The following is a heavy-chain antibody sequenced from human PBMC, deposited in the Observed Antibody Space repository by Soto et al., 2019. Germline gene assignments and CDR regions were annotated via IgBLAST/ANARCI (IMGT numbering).Heavy chain of an antibody. CDR3: ARRYSSAFDI. V-gene: IGHV4-59*08. D-gene: IGHD6-13*01. CDR2: IYYSGST. Sequence: QVQLQESGPGLVKPSEILSLTCTVSGGSISSYYWSWIRQPPGKGLEWIGYIYYSGSTNYNPSLKSRVTISVDTSKNQFSLKLSSVTAADTAVYYCARRYSSAFDIWGQGTMVTVSS. J-gene: IGHJ3*02. CDR1: GGSISSYY.